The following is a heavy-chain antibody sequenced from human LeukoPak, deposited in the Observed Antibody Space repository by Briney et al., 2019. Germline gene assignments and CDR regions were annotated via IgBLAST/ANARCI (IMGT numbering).Heavy chain of an antibody. J-gene: IGHJ4*02. CDR3: ARGAGYFDY. CDR1: GFTFSSYG. D-gene: IGHD6-13*01. Sequence: GGSLRLSCAASGFTFSSYGMHWVRQAPGKGLEWVAVIWSDGSIEYYTDSVKGRFTISRDNSKNTLYLQMNSLRAEDTAVYYCARGAGYFDYWGQGTLVTVSS. CDR2: IWSDGSIE. V-gene: IGHV3-33*01.